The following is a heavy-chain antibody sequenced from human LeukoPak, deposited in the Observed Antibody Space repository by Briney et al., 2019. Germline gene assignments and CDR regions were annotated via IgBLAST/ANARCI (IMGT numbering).Heavy chain of an antibody. CDR1: GFTLTSYD. D-gene: IGHD5-12*01. CDR2: IGTAGDT. V-gene: IGHV3-13*01. J-gene: IGHJ6*03. CDR3: ARAPGYSWYYMDV. Sequence: GGSLRLSCAASGFTLTSYDMHRVRQATGTGLEWVSAIGTAGDTYYPGSVKGRFTISRENAKNSLYLKMNSLRAGDTAVYYCARAPGYSWYYMDVWGKGTTVTVSS.